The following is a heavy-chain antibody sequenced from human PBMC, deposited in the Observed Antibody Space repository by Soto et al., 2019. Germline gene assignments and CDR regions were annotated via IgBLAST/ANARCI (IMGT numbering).Heavy chain of an antibody. CDR2: IIPILGIA. Sequence: QVQLVQSGAEVKKPGSSVKVSCKASGGTFSSYTISWVRQAPGQGLEWMGRIIPILGIANYAQKFQGRVTITADKSTSTAYMELSSLRSEDTAVYYCARDIPSTTAAYWYFDLWGRGTLVTVSS. CDR3: ARDIPSTTAAYWYFDL. D-gene: IGHD1-26*01. V-gene: IGHV1-69*08. CDR1: GGTFSSYT. J-gene: IGHJ2*01.